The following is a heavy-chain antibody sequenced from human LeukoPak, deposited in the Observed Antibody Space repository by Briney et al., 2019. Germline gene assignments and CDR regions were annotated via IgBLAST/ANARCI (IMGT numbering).Heavy chain of an antibody. D-gene: IGHD6-13*01. CDR2: INHSGST. CDR3: ARGRRQQHRKNWFDP. Sequence: SETLSLTCTVSGGSINTPNYYWGWIRQPPGKGLEWIGEINHSGSTNYNPSLKSRVTISVDTSKNQFSLKLSSVTAADTAVYYCARGRRQQHRKNWFDPWGQGTLVTVSS. V-gene: IGHV4-39*07. J-gene: IGHJ5*02. CDR1: GGSINTPNYY.